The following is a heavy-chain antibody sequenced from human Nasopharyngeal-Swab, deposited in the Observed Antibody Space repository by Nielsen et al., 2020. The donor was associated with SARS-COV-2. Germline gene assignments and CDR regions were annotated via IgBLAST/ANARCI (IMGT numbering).Heavy chain of an antibody. CDR2: ISYDGSNI. V-gene: IGHV3-30*03. CDR1: GFIFSSYA. D-gene: IGHD3-16*01. Sequence: GESLKISCAASGFIFSSYAMHWVRQAPGKGLEWVAFISYDGSNIFYAGSVRGRFAISRDNSKNTLYLQMNSLRAEDTAVYYCARGGEDRFDFDYWGQGTLVTVSS. CDR3: ARGGEDRFDFDY. J-gene: IGHJ4*02.